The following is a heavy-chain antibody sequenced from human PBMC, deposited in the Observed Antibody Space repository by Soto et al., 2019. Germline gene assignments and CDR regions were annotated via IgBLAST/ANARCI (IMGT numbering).Heavy chain of an antibody. J-gene: IGHJ4*02. CDR3: AKDTRYSVYVRYSDY. D-gene: IGHD5-12*01. V-gene: IGHV3-23*01. Sequence: PGGSLRLSCAASGFTFSSYALSWVRQAPGTGLEWVSTISENDGSTYYADSVQGRFTISRDTSKNTLYLQMISLGAEDTAVYFCAKDTRYSVYVRYSDYWGQGTLVTVSS. CDR1: GFTFSSYA. CDR2: ISENDGST.